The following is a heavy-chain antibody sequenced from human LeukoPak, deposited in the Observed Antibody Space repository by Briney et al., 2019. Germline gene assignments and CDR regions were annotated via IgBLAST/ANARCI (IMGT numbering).Heavy chain of an antibody. CDR3: ARDRDGYNWFDY. V-gene: IGHV3-30*01. CDR2: ISYDGSNK. Sequence: LGGSLRLSCAASGFTFSSYAMHWVRQAPGKGLEWVAVISYDGSNKYYADSVKGRFTISRDNSKNTLYLQMNSLRAEDTAVYYCARDRDGYNWFDYWGQGTLVTVSS. D-gene: IGHD5-24*01. J-gene: IGHJ4*02. CDR1: GFTFSSYA.